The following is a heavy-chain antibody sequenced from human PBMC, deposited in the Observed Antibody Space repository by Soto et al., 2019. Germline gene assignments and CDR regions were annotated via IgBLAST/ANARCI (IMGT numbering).Heavy chain of an antibody. Sequence: QVQLQESGPGLVKPSETLSLTCTVSGGSVSSGSYYWSWIRQPPGKGLEWIGYIYYSGSTNYNPSLKSRVTISVDTSKNQFSLKLSSVTAADTAVYYCACQENYDFWSGYYRGHGWFDPWGQGTLVTVSS. J-gene: IGHJ5*02. V-gene: IGHV4-61*01. D-gene: IGHD3-3*01. CDR3: ACQENYDFWSGYYRGHGWFDP. CDR1: GGSVSSGSYY. CDR2: IYYSGST.